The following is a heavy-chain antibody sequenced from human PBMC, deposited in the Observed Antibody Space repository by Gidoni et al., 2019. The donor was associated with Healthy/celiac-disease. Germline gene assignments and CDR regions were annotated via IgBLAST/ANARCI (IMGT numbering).Heavy chain of an antibody. CDR3: ARRTRTGYYFDY. Sequence: QLQLQESGPGLVKPSETLSLTCTVSGGSISSRSYYWGWTRQPPGKGLEWIGSIYYSGSTYYNPSLKSRVTISVDTSKNQFSLKLSSVTAADTAVYYCARRTRTGYYFDYWGQGTLVTVSS. V-gene: IGHV4-39*01. J-gene: IGHJ4*02. D-gene: IGHD3-10*01. CDR1: GGSISSRSYY. CDR2: IYYSGST.